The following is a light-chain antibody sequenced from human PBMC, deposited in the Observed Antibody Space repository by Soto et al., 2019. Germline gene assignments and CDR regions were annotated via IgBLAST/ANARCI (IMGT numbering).Light chain of an antibody. J-gene: IGKJ5*01. Sequence: DIQMTQSPSTLSASVGDRVTITCRASQSMSSGLAWYQQKPGKAPKLLIYKASSLESGVPSRFSGSGSGTEFTLTISSLQPDDFATSYCQLYNSYPITFGQGTRLEIK. CDR1: QSMSSG. CDR2: KAS. V-gene: IGKV1-5*03. CDR3: QLYNSYPIT.